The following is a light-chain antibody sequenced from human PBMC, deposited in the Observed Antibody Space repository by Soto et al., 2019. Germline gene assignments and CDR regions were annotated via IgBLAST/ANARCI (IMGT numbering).Light chain of an antibody. Sequence: DIQMTQSPSTLSASVGDRVTITCRASQSISNWLAWYQQTPGKAPKLLIYDASSLESGVPSRFIGGGSGTEFTLTISSLQPDDFATYYCQQYNSYSRAFGQGTKVEF. J-gene: IGKJ1*01. CDR3: QQYNSYSRA. V-gene: IGKV1-5*01. CDR2: DAS. CDR1: QSISNW.